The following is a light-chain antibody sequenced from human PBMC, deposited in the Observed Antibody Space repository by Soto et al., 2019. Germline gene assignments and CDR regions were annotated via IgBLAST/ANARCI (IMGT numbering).Light chain of an antibody. J-gene: IGLJ2*01. Sequence: QSALTQPASVSGSPGQSITISCTATRSDVGSYNLVSWYQQHPGKAPKLMIYEGSKRPSGVSNRFSGSKSGNTASLTISGLQAEDEADYYCCSYAGSSTHVVFGGGTKLTVL. CDR3: CSYAGSSTHVV. CDR1: RSDVGSYNL. CDR2: EGS. V-gene: IGLV2-23*01.